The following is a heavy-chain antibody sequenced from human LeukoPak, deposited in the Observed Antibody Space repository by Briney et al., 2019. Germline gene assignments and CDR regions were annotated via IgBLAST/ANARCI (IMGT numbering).Heavy chain of an antibody. V-gene: IGHV3-74*01. CDR3: VRDFRSADY. Sequence: GGSLRLSCAASGFTFSTYCMHWVRQAPGKGPMWVSRICPDGTVTNYADSVKARFIISRDNARNTVYLQMNSLRVEDTAVYYCVRDFRSADYWGQGPLVTVSS. CDR2: ICPDGTVT. CDR1: GFTFSTYC. J-gene: IGHJ4*02.